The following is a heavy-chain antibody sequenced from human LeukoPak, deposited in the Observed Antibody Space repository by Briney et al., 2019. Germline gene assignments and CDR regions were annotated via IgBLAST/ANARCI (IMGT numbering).Heavy chain of an antibody. V-gene: IGHV3-30-3*01. CDR1: GFTFSNYA. CDR3: ARDRLWSRGFNSGGPLHSFDS. D-gene: IGHD4-23*01. CDR2: VSFDGDTE. Sequence: GGSLRLSCSASGFTFSNYAIHWVRQAPGKGLEWVSVVSFDGDTEYNPDSVTGRFTSSRDNSKNHVYLQMDSLRPEDTAVYYCARDRLWSRGFNSGGPLHSFDSWGQGTLVTVSS. J-gene: IGHJ4*02.